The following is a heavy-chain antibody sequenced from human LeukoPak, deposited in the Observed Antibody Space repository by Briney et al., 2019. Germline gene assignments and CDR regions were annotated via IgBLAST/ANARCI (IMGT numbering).Heavy chain of an antibody. CDR1: GFTFSSYW. CDR3: AKAGSSGWYSYDY. V-gene: IGHV3-23*01. CDR2: ISGSGGST. J-gene: IGHJ4*02. D-gene: IGHD6-19*01. Sequence: QPGGSLRLSCAASGFTFSSYWMSWVRQAPGKGLEWVSAISGSGGSTYYADSVKGRFTISRDNSKNTLYLQMNSLRAEDTAVYYCAKAGSSGWYSYDYWGQGTLVTVSS.